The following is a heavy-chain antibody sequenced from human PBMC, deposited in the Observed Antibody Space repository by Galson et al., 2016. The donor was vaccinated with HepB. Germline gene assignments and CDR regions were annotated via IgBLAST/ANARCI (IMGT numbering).Heavy chain of an antibody. J-gene: IGHJ5*02. Sequence: SVKVSCKASGCTLSSYPISWVRQAPGQGLEWMGRIIPIVGIVNYAQKFQGRVSITADKSTITAYMELSSLRSEDTAVYYCARPRGGSDTTDNWFDPWGQGTLVTVSS. V-gene: IGHV1-69*02. CDR3: ARPRGGSDTTDNWFDP. CDR2: IIPIVGIV. CDR1: GCTLSSYP. D-gene: IGHD5-12*01.